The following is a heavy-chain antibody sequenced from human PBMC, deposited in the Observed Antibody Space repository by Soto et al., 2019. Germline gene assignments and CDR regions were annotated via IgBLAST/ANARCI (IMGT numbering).Heavy chain of an antibody. J-gene: IGHJ6*02. CDR3: ARVTGMEEHSYYYGMDI. V-gene: IGHV1-3*01. D-gene: IGHD3-10*01. CDR2: INCGTGQT. Sequence: SVKVSCKASGYTFSTYAMHWVLQAPGQSLKWMGWINCGTGQTRYSQRFQHRVTSTRHTSAQTTYTGATSLRSEDTPVYSRARVTGMEEHSYYYGMDIWGQGTTVTVSS. CDR1: GYTFSTYA.